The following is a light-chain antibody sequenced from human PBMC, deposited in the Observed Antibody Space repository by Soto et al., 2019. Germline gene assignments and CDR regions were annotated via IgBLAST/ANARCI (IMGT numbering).Light chain of an antibody. CDR1: QTVDNRS. V-gene: IGKV3-20*01. CDR2: GPS. CDR3: QQYENSPWT. J-gene: IGKJ1*01. Sequence: DIVLTQSPGTLSLSPGDTVTLSCRARQTVDNRSLAWYQQKPGQAPRLLLFGPSVRPAGIPDRFSGSVSGIEYTLTINSLEPKEYARYYCQQYENSPWTFGQGTRVDIK.